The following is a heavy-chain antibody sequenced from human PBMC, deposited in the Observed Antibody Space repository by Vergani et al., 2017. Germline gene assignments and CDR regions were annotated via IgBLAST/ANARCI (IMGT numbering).Heavy chain of an antibody. CDR1: GFTFSSYA. J-gene: IGHJ4*02. CDR3: ARVHYDYVWGSYRADY. V-gene: IGHV3-23*04. CDR2: ISGSGGST. D-gene: IGHD3-16*02. Sequence: EVQLVESGGGLVQPGGSLRLSCAASGFTFSSYAMSWVRQAPGKGLEWVSAISGSGGSTYYADSVKGRFTISRDNSKNTLYLQMNSLRAEDTAVYYCARVHYDYVWGSYRADYWGQGTLVTVSS.